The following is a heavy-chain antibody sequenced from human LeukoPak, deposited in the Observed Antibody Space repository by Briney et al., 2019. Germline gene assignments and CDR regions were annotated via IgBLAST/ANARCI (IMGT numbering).Heavy chain of an antibody. Sequence: GESLQISFQGSGYRFTSYWIGWVRPMPGKGLEWMGIIYPVDSDTRYSPSFQGQVTISADKSISTAYLQWSSLKASDTAMYYCARQGRSSWYDLGYWGQGTLVTVSS. J-gene: IGHJ4*02. CDR3: ARQGRSSWYDLGY. D-gene: IGHD6-13*01. CDR1: GYRFTSYW. V-gene: IGHV5-51*01. CDR2: IYPVDSDT.